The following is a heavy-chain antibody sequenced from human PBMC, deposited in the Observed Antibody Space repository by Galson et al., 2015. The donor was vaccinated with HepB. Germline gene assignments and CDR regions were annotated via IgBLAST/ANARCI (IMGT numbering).Heavy chain of an antibody. CDR1: GFAFSSYG. CDR2: IWYDGSNK. J-gene: IGHJ4*02. V-gene: IGHV3-33*01. Sequence: SLRLSCAASGFAFSSYGMHWVRQAPGKGLEWVAVIWYDGSNKYYADSVKGRFTISRDNSKNTLYLQMNSLRAEETSVYYCARGVALRDYFDYWGQGTLVTVSS. D-gene: IGHD2-15*01. CDR3: ARGVALRDYFDY.